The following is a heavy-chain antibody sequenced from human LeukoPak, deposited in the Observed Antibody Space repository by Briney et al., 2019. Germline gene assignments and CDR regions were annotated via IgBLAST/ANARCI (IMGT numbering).Heavy chain of an antibody. V-gene: IGHV4-39*01. CDR1: GGSISSSSYY. CDR3: ARPYSSGWYYFDY. Sequence: TPSETLSLTCTVSGGSISSSSYYWGWIRQPPGKGLEWIGSIYYSGSTYYNPSLKSRVTISVDTSKNQFSLKLSSVTAADTAVYYCARPYSSGWYYFDYWGQGTLVTVSS. D-gene: IGHD6-19*01. CDR2: IYYSGST. J-gene: IGHJ4*02.